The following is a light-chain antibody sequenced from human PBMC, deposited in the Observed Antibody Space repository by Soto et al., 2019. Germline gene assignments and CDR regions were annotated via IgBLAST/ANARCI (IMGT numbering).Light chain of an antibody. CDR2: DAS. Sequence: IQLTQSPSSLSPSIGESVTITCRASQVISTSLAWYQVKPGKAPKLLIYDASSLEDGVPSRFSGSGSGTEFTLTISSLQPDDFATYYCQQYNSYSRTFGQGTKVDI. CDR1: QVISTS. J-gene: IGKJ1*01. V-gene: IGKV1-13*02. CDR3: QQYNSYSRT.